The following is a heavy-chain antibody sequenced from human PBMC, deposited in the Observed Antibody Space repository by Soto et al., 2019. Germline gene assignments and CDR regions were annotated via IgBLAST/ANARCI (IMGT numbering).Heavy chain of an antibody. CDR2: SIPILGRA. CDR1: AGTFNNYS. CDR3: VIDLGYFDF. J-gene: IGHJ4*02. Sequence: QVQLVQSGTEVKKPGSSVAVSCQASAGTFNNYSLSWVRQAPGQGLEWMGRSIPILGRADYSQKFQGRLTLTVDKSTCTADMELSSLTSEDTAVYYCVIDLGYFDFWGQGTLVTVSS. D-gene: IGHD2-15*01. V-gene: IGHV1-69*02.